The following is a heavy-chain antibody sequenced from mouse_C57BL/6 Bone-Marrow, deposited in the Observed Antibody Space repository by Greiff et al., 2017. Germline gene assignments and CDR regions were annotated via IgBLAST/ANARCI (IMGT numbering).Heavy chain of an antibody. J-gene: IGHJ2*01. D-gene: IGHD1-1*01. V-gene: IGHV1-63*01. CDR3: ARGGPYYYGSSTPFDY. CDR1: GYTFTNYW. CDR2: IYPGGGYT. Sequence: VQLQQSGAELVRPGPSVKMSCKASGYTFTNYWIGWAKQRPGHGLEWIGDIYPGGGYTNYNEKFKGKATLTADKSSSTAYMQFSSLTSEDSAIYYCARGGPYYYGSSTPFDYWGQGTTLTVSS.